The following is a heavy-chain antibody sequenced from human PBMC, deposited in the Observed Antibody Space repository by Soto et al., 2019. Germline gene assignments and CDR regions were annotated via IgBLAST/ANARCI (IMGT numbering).Heavy chain of an antibody. CDR3: ATLPGGFGSGSKRGYYYGMDV. V-gene: IGHV4-34*01. CDR1: GGSFSGYY. D-gene: IGHD3-3*01. J-gene: IGHJ6*02. Sequence: SETLSLTCAVYGGSFSGYYWSWIRQPPGKGLEWIGEINHSGSTNYNPSLKSRVTISVDTSKNQFSLKLSSVTAADTAVYYCATLPGGFGSGSKRGYYYGMDVWGQGTTVTVSS. CDR2: INHSGST.